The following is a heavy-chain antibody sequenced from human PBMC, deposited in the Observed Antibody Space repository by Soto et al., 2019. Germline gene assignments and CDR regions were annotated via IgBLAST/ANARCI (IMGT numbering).Heavy chain of an antibody. CDR2: VHYSGST. D-gene: IGHD3-22*01. CDR3: ARGYYDTSGQSNTFDI. Sequence: PSETLSLTCTVSGASISSSYWSWIRQSPGKGLEWIAYVHYSGSTKYNPSLRSRVTASVDTSKNQFSLKLSSVTAADTAVYYCARGYYDTSGQSNTFDIWGQGTMVTVSS. J-gene: IGHJ3*02. CDR1: GASISSSY. V-gene: IGHV4-59*01.